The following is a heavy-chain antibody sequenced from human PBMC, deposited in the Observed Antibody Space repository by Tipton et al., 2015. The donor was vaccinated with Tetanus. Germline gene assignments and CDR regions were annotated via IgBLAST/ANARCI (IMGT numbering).Heavy chain of an antibody. CDR2: ITSSSSTI. CDR3: ARAFFAAATS. V-gene: IGHV3-48*02. J-gene: IGHJ5*02. D-gene: IGHD6-13*01. CDR1: GYIFTGNS. Sequence: SLRLSCAASGYIFTGNSINWVRQAPGKGLEWVSYITSSSSTIYYADSVKGRFTISRDNAKNSLYLQMNSLRDDDTAVYYCARAFFAAATSWGQGTLVTVSS.